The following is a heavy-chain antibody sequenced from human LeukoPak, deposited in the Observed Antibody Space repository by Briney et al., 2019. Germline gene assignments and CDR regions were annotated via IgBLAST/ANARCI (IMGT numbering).Heavy chain of an antibody. J-gene: IGHJ4*02. CDR1: GFTFSNYW. Sequence: PGGSLRLSCAASGFTFSNYWMTWVRQSPGKGLEWVAIIRQDGSDKCYVDSVKGRFTISRDNAKNSLYLQMSSLRAEDTAVYYCARGGHRQKEFWGQGTLVTVSS. D-gene: IGHD3-10*01. CDR3: ARGGHRQKEF. V-gene: IGHV3-7*01. CDR2: IRQDGSDK.